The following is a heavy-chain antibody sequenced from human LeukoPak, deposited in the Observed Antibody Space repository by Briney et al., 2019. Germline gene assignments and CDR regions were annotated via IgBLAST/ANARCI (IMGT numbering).Heavy chain of an antibody. CDR3: ASHMTAVTPLGY. V-gene: IGHV3-53*01. D-gene: IGHD4-17*01. J-gene: IGHJ4*02. CDR1: GFTVSSNY. Sequence: GGSLRLSCAASGFTVSSNYMSWVRQAPGKGLEWVSVIYSGGSTYYADSVKGRFTISRDNSKNTLYLQMNSLRAEDTAVYYCASHMTAVTPLGYWGKGTLVTASS. CDR2: IYSGGST.